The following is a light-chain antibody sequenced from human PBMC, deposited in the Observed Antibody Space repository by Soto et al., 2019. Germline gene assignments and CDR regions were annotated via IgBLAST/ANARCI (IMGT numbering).Light chain of an antibody. Sequence: GDRVTITCRASQSISSWLAWYQQKPGKAPKLLIYDASSLESGVPSRFSGSGSGTEFTLTISSLQSEDFAVYYCQQYYKWPWTSGQGTKV. V-gene: IGKV1-5*01. CDR2: DAS. CDR1: QSISSW. J-gene: IGKJ1*01. CDR3: QQYYKWPWT.